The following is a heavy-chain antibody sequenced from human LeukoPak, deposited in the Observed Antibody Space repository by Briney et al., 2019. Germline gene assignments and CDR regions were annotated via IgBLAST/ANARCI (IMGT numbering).Heavy chain of an antibody. CDR1: GYTFTSYD. J-gene: IGHJ5*02. CDR3: ARCYCGGDCSQVSNWFDP. D-gene: IGHD2-21*02. CDR2: MNPNSGNT. Sequence: ASVKVSCKASGYTFTSYDINWVRQATGQGLEWMGWMNPNSGNTGYSQKFQGRVTITRNTSISTAYMELSSLRSEDTAVYYCARCYCGGDCSQVSNWFDPWGQGTLVTVSS. V-gene: IGHV1-8*01.